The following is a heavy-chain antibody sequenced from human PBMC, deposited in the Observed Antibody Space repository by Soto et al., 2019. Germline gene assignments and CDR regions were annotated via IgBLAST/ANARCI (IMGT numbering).Heavy chain of an antibody. D-gene: IGHD6-13*01. Sequence: SETLSLTCTVSGGSISTGGYYWSWIRQLPGKGLEWIGHIYYTESTNYNPSLQRRVTLSVDTSKSHFSLNLNSVTAADTAVYYCARVHNLYSSNWYQVGYFDPWGQGTLVTV. CDR2: IYYTEST. J-gene: IGHJ4*02. V-gene: IGHV4-31*03. CDR1: GGSISTGGYY. CDR3: ARVHNLYSSNWYQVGYFDP.